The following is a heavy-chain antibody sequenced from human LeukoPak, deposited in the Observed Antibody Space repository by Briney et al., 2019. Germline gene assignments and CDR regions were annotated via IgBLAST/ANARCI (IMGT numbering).Heavy chain of an antibody. CDR2: INPNSGGT. V-gene: IGHV1-2*04. Sequence: ASVKVSCKASGYTFTGYYMHWVRQAPGQGLEWMGWINPNSGGTNYAQKFQGWVTMTRDTSTSTVYMDLSSLRSEDTAVYYCAREIIAAGKNFDYWGQGTQVTVSS. J-gene: IGHJ4*02. CDR1: GYTFTGYY. CDR3: AREIIAAGKNFDY. D-gene: IGHD3-10*01.